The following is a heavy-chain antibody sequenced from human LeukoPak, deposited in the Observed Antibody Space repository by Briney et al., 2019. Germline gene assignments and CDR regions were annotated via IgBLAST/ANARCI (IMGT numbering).Heavy chain of an antibody. CDR1: GFTFDDYG. V-gene: IGHV3-20*04. D-gene: IGHD3-3*01. CDR3: ARDGPNPQFWSGYYGGTYYYYMDV. J-gene: IGHJ6*03. Sequence: PGGSLRLSCAASGFTFDDYGMSWVRQAPGKGLEWVSGINWNGGSTGYADSVKGRFTISRDNAKNSLYLQMNSLRAEDTALYYCARDGPNPQFWSGYYGGTYYYYMDVWGKGTTVTVSS. CDR2: INWNGGST.